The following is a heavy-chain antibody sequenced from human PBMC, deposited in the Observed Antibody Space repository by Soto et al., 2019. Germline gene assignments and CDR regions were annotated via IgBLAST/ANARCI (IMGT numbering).Heavy chain of an antibody. CDR2: FDPGDGEV. CDR1: GYTLTELS. CDR3: AIGLTVDR. D-gene: IGHD3-9*01. Sequence: QVQVVQSGAQVKEPGASVRVSCKVSGYTLTELSIHWVRQAPGKGLEWMGGFDPGDGEVLYAQKFQGRLIMTEDTSTNTALMDLSSLRYEDTAVYYCAIGLTVDRWGQGTLVSVAS. J-gene: IGHJ5*02. V-gene: IGHV1-24*01.